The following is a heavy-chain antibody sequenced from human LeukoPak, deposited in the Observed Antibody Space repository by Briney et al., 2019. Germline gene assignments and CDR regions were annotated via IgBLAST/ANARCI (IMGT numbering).Heavy chain of an antibody. V-gene: IGHV1-69*13. J-gene: IGHJ5*02. CDR2: TIPLFGTA. Sequence: GASVKVSCKASGGTVSRYPISWVRQAPGQGLEWMGGTIPLFGTANYAQKFQGRVTITADESTGTAYMELSSLRSEDTAVYYCARDHPGRYCSTISCYSASPFDPWGQGTLVTVSS. CDR1: GGTVSRYP. D-gene: IGHD2-2*02. CDR3: ARDHPGRYCSTISCYSASPFDP.